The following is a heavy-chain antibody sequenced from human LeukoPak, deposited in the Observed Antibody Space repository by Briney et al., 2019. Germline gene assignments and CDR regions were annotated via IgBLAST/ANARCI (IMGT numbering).Heavy chain of an antibody. D-gene: IGHD4-17*01. V-gene: IGHV5-51*01. CDR2: IYPGDSDT. CDR1: GYSFTSYW. J-gene: IGHJ6*02. Sequence: GESLKISCKGSGYSFTSYWIGWVRQMPGKGLEWMGIIYPGDSDTRYSPSFQGQVTISADKSISTAYLQWSSLKASDTAMYYCARLGDYPHVERSYYGMDVWGQGTTVTVSS. CDR3: ARLGDYPHVERSYYGMDV.